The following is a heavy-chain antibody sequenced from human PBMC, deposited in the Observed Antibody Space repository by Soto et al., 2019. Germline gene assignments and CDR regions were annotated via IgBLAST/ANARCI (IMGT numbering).Heavy chain of an antibody. D-gene: IGHD6-19*01. J-gene: IGHJ5*02. Sequence: GDSVKVSCKASGGNFSSHGISWVRQAPGQGLEFMGGIMPIFGTTNYAQKFRGRVTITADEPTSTVYMELRSLRSEDTAVYYCARVSGRGWYNWFDPWGQGTPVTVS. CDR2: IMPIFGTT. CDR1: GGNFSSHG. V-gene: IGHV1-69*13. CDR3: ARVSGRGWYNWFDP.